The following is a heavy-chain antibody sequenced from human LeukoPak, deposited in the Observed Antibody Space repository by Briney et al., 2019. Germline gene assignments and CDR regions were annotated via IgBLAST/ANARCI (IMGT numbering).Heavy chain of an antibody. J-gene: IGHJ4*02. D-gene: IGHD5-18*01. CDR1: GGSISSYY. CDR2: IYYGGST. CDR3: ASGYSYGSLDY. Sequence: SETLSLTCTVSGGSISSYYWSWIRQPPGKGLEWIGYIYYGGSTNYNPSLKSRVTISVDTSKNQFSLKLSSVTAADTAVYYCASGYSYGSLDYWGQGTLVTVSS. V-gene: IGHV4-59*01.